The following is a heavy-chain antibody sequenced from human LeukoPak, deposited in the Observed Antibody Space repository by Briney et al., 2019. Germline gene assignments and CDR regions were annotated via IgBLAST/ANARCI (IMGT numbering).Heavy chain of an antibody. Sequence: GASVKVSCKASGYTFTGYYMHWVRQAPGQGLEWMGWINPNTGGTNYAQKFQGRVTMTRDTSISTAYMELSRLRSDDTAVYYCARDRSDYDPGINWFDPWGQGTLVTVSS. CDR3: ARDRSDYDPGINWFDP. J-gene: IGHJ5*02. V-gene: IGHV1-2*02. CDR1: GYTFTGYY. CDR2: INPNTGGT. D-gene: IGHD5-12*01.